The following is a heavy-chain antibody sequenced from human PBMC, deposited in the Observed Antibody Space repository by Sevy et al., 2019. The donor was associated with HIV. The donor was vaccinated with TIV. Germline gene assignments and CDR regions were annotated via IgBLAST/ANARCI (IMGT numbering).Heavy chain of an antibody. CDR3: ARDVRKWLRFVYYHYGLDG. Sequence: GGSLRLSCEASGFSLRTYAMSWVRQAPGRGLEWVSTMSGGGENTYYAESVKGRSTISRDNSGKTLYLQMNSLTVEDTALYYCARDVRKWLRFVYYHYGLDGWGQGTTVTVSS. CDR2: MSGGGENT. D-gene: IGHD5-12*01. CDR1: GFSLRTYA. V-gene: IGHV3-23*01. J-gene: IGHJ6*02.